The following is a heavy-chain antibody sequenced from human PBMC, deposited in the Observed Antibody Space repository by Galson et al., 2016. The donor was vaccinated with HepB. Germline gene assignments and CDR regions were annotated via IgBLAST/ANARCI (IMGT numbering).Heavy chain of an antibody. CDR2: IDPKTGAT. Sequence: SVKVSCKASRYLFTAYYIHWVRQAPGQGLEWMGWIDPKTGATSSRQKFQGRVTLTRNTSIDTAYLDLSTLRPDDTAVYYCTRDYGSGNYEGFDPWGQGTQGTGAS. J-gene: IGHJ5*02. D-gene: IGHD3-10*01. V-gene: IGHV1-2*02. CDR1: RYLFTAYY. CDR3: TRDYGSGNYEGFDP.